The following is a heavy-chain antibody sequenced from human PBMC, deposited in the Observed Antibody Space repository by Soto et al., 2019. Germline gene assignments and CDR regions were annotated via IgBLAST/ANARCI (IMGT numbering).Heavy chain of an antibody. D-gene: IGHD2-2*02. CDR3: ARDRCSSTSCYTVYYYYYGMDV. CDR2: ISSSGSTI. Sequence: EVQLVESGGGLVQPGGSLRLSCAASGFTFSSYEMNWVRQAPGKGLEWVSYISSSGSTIYYADSVKGRFTISRDNAKNPLYLQMNSLRAEDTAVYYCARDRCSSTSCYTVYYYYYGMDVWGQGTTVTVSS. V-gene: IGHV3-48*03. CDR1: GFTFSSYE. J-gene: IGHJ6*02.